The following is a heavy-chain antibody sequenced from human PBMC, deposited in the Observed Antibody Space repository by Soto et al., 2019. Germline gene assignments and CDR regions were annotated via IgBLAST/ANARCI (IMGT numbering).Heavy chain of an antibody. CDR2: IYHSGST. V-gene: IGHV4-30-2*01. J-gene: IGHJ4*02. D-gene: IGHD5-12*01. Sequence: QLQLQESGSGLVKPSQTLSLTCAVSGGSISSGGYSWSWIRQPPGKGLEWIGYIYHSGSTYYYPSLTSGVTISVDRSRNQSSLKLSSVTAADTAVYYCAAGGGLPRYYWGQGTLVTVSS. CDR1: GGSISSGGYS. CDR3: AAGGGLPRYY.